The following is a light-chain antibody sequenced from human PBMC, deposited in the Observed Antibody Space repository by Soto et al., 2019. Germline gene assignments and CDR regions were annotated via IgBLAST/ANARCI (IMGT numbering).Light chain of an antibody. Sequence: DIQMTQSPSTLSASVGDRVTITCRASQSISSWLAWYQQKPGKAPKLLIYKASSLESGVLSRFSGSGAGTEFTLTISSLQPDDFATYYCQQYNSYSATVGQGTKVEIK. CDR3: QQYNSYSAT. CDR2: KAS. CDR1: QSISSW. V-gene: IGKV1-5*03. J-gene: IGKJ1*01.